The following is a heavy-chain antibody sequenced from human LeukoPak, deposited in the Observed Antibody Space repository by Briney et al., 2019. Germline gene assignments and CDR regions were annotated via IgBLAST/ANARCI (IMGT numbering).Heavy chain of an antibody. CDR2: ISSGGSAI. V-gene: IGHV3-48*04. D-gene: IGHD3-16*01. CDR3: ARGGGLDV. J-gene: IGHJ6*02. Sequence: GGSLRLSCAASGFTFRSYSMNWVRQAPGKGLKWVSYISSGGSAIYYADSVKGRFTISRDNAKNSLYLQMSNLRAEDTAVYFCARGGGLDVWGQGATVTVSS. CDR1: GFTFRSYS.